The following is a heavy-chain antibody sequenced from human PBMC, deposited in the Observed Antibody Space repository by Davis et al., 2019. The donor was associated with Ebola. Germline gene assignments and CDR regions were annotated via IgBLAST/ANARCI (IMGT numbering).Heavy chain of an antibody. J-gene: IGHJ4*02. CDR3: ARDPGCSSTSCLYYFDY. Sequence: PGGSLRLSCAASGFTFSSYSMNWVRQAPGKGLEWVSGISVSGGATYYADSVKGRFTISRDNSKNTLYLQMNSLRAEDTAVYYCARDPGCSSTSCLYYFDYWGQGTLVTVSS. CDR2: ISVSGGAT. D-gene: IGHD2-2*01. CDR1: GFTFSSYS. V-gene: IGHV3-23*01.